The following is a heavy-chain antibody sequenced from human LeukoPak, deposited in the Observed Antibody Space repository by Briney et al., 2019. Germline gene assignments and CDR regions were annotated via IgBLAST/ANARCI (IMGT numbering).Heavy chain of an antibody. Sequence: SETLSLTCTVSGGSISSYYWSWIRQPPGKGLEWIGYIYYSGSTNYNPSLKSRVTISVNTSKNQFSLKLSSVTAADTAVYYCARAKVRGVIPDYWGQGTLVTVSS. CDR1: GGSISSYY. CDR2: IYYSGST. CDR3: ARAKVRGVIPDY. V-gene: IGHV4-59*01. D-gene: IGHD3-10*01. J-gene: IGHJ4*02.